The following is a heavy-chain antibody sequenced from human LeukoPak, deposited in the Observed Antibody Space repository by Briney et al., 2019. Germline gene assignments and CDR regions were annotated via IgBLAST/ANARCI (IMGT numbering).Heavy chain of an antibody. CDR2: IRSKAYGGTA. J-gene: IGHJ4*02. CDR1: GFTFGDYA. CDR3: TRVDGYNYGNRLNLEY. D-gene: IGHD5-24*01. Sequence: GRSLRLSCTASGFTFGDYAMSWVRQAPGKGLEWVGFIRSKAYGGTAEYAASVKGRFTISRDDSKSIAYLQMNSLKTEDTALYYCTRVDGYNYGNRLNLEYWGQGTLVTVSS. V-gene: IGHV3-49*04.